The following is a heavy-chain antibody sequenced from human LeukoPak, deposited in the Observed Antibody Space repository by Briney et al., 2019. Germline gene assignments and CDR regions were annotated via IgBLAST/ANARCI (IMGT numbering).Heavy chain of an antibody. CDR3: APQQAYSPYNWFDP. Sequence: GGSLRLSCVGSGSTISNYWMHWVCQAPGTGLMWVSRIHPDGRITTYADSVKGRFTISRDNAKNTLYLQMNSLRAEDTAVYYCAPQQAYSPYNWFDPWGQGTLVTVSS. CDR2: IHPDGRIT. V-gene: IGHV3-74*03. CDR1: GSTISNYW. D-gene: IGHD5-12*01. J-gene: IGHJ5*02.